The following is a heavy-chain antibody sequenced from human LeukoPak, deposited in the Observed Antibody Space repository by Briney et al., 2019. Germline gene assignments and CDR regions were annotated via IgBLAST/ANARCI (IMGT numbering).Heavy chain of an antibody. J-gene: IGHJ4*02. CDR2: IYYSGST. D-gene: IGHD6-13*01. CDR3: ARERTGIADN. Sequence: SETLSLTCTVSGGSFSSASYYWSWLRQPPGKGLEWIGYIYYSGSTNYNPSLKSRVTISVDTSKNQFSLKLSSVTAADTAVYYCARERTGIADNWGQGTLVTVSS. CDR1: GGSFSSASYY. V-gene: IGHV4-61*01.